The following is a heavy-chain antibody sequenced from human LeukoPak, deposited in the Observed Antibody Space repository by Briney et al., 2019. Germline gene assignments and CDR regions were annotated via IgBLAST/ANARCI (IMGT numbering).Heavy chain of an antibody. J-gene: IGHJ4*02. Sequence: GGTLSLSCAASGFTFSSYAMHWIRQAPGKGLEYVSAISDNGGSTYYANSVKGRFTISRDNSKNTLYLQKGSLRAEDMAVYYSARAHSSGWYSAWGQGTLVTVSS. CDR3: ARAHSSGWYSA. CDR2: ISDNGGST. D-gene: IGHD6-19*01. V-gene: IGHV3-64*01. CDR1: GFTFSSYA.